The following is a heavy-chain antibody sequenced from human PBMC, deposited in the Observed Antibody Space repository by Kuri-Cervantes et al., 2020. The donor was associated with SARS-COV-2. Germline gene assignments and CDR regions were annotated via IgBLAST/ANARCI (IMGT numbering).Heavy chain of an antibody. J-gene: IGHJ6*02. Sequence: GESLKISCAASGFTFSSYGMHWVRQAPGKGLEWVAVIWYDGSNKYYADSVKGRFTISRDSSKNTLYLQMNSLRAEDTAVYYCARSHKDIVVVPAARGYYYGMDVWGQGTTVTVSS. CDR2: IWYDGSNK. D-gene: IGHD2-2*01. CDR1: GFTFSSYG. CDR3: ARSHKDIVVVPAARGYYYGMDV. V-gene: IGHV3-33*01.